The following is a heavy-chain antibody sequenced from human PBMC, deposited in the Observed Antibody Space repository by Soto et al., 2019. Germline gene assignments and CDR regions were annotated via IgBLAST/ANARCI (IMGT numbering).Heavy chain of an antibody. V-gene: IGHV1-69*02. D-gene: IGHD1-26*01. J-gene: IGHJ3*02. Sequence: SVKVSCKASGGTFSSCTISCVRQAPGQGLEWMGRIITILGIANQAQKFNGTVKITADKSTRTPYTETSRLRSEETDAYYCARPSGSYHDDFDIWGQGTMVTVSS. CDR2: IITILGIA. CDR1: GGTFSSCT. CDR3: ARPSGSYHDDFDI.